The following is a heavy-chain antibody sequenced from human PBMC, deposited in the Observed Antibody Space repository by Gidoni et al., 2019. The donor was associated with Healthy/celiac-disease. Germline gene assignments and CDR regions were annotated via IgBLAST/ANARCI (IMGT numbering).Heavy chain of an antibody. CDR3: ARVDTMEGASFDP. CDR2: INPSGGST. Sequence: QVQLVQSGAEVKKPVASVKVSCKPSGYTSTSYYMQWVRQAPGQGLEWKGIINPSGGSTSYAQKFQGRVTMTRDTATSTVYMELSSLRSEDTAVYYCARVDTMEGASFDPWGQGTLVTVSS. D-gene: IGHD3-10*01. J-gene: IGHJ5*02. CDR1: GYTSTSYY. V-gene: IGHV1-46*01.